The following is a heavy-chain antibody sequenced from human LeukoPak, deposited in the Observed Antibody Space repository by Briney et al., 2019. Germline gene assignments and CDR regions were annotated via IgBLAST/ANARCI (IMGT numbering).Heavy chain of an antibody. CDR2: INPNSGGT. CDR1: GYTFTSYG. CDR3: ARGLPYNWNYVTYYYYYYMDV. Sequence: ASVKVSCKASGYTFTSYGISWVRQAPGQGLEWMGWINPNSGGTNYAQKFQGRVTMTRDTSISTAYMELSRLRSDDTAVYYCARGLPYNWNYVTYYYYYYMDVWGKGTTVTVSS. V-gene: IGHV1-2*02. D-gene: IGHD1-7*01. J-gene: IGHJ6*03.